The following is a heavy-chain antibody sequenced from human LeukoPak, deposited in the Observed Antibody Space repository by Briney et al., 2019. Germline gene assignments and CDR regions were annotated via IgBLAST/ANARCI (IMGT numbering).Heavy chain of an antibody. J-gene: IGHJ6*03. CDR1: GGSISGYF. V-gene: IGHV4-59*12. D-gene: IGHD3-10*01. CDR2: IYSSGTT. CDR3: ARLRYYGSGRTTYYYYYMDV. Sequence: SETLSLTCTVSGGSISGYFWSWIRQPPGKGLDWIGYIYSSGTTYYNPSLKSRVTISVDMSKNQFSLNLSSVTAADTAVYYCARLRYYGSGRTTYYYYYMDVWGKGTTVTISS.